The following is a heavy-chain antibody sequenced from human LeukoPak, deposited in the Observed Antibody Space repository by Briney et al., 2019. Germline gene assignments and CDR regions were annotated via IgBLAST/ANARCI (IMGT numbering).Heavy chain of an antibody. D-gene: IGHD2-8*01. V-gene: IGHV1-46*03. CDR1: GYTFTSYY. J-gene: IGHJ6*03. CDR3: AREGHGPQNYYYYYYMDV. Sequence: ASVKGSCKAPGYTFTSYYMHWVRQAPGQGLEWMGIINPSGGSTSYAQKFQGRVTMTRDTSTSTVYMELSSLRSEDTAVYYCAREGHGPQNYYYYYYMDVWGKGTTVTVSS. CDR2: INPSGGST.